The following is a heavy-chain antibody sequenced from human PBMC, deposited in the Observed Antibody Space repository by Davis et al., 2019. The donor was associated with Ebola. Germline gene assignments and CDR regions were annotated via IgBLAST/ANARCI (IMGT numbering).Heavy chain of an antibody. CDR3: TSAQPDY. CDR2: IRSKANSYAT. V-gene: IGHV3-73*01. Sequence: GGSLRLSCSASGFTVSSNYMSWVRQASGKGLEWVGRIRSKANSYATAYAASVKGRFTISRDDSKNTAYLQMNSLKTEDTAVYYCTSAQPDYWGQGTLVTVSS. CDR1: GFTVSSNY. D-gene: IGHD1-14*01. J-gene: IGHJ4*02.